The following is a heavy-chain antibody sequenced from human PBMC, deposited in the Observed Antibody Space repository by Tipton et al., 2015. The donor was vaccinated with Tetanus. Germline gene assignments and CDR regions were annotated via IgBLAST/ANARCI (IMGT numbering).Heavy chain of an antibody. CDR1: GDSITSSRYY. CDR2: IHPSGIT. V-gene: IGHV4-39*07. D-gene: IGHD5-24*01. J-gene: IGHJ4*01. Sequence: GLVKPSEPLSLTCTITGDSITSSRYYWGWVRQAPGKGLEWIGEIHPSGITDYNPSLKSRVIISVDTSKNQFSLKLSSVTAADSALYFCGRGTDAYKSGNYWGQGTLVTVSS. CDR3: GRGTDAYKSGNY.